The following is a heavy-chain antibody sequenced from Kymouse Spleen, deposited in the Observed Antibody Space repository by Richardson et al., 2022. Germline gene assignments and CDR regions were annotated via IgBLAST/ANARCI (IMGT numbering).Heavy chain of an antibody. V-gene: IGHV4-39*01. CDR2: IYYSGST. J-gene: IGHJ4*02. CDR3: ARSPYNWNFHFDY. CDR1: GGSISSSSYY. Sequence: QLQLQESGPGLVKPSETLSLTCTVSGGSISSSSYYWGWIRQPPGKGLEWIGSIYYSGSTYYNPSLKSRVTISVDTSKNQFSLKLSSVTAADTAVYYCARSPYNWNFHFDYWGQGTLVTVSS. D-gene: IGHD1-7*01.